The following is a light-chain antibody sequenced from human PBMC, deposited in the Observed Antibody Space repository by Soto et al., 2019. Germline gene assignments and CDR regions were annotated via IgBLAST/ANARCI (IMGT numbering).Light chain of an antibody. CDR1: QTISTH. V-gene: IGKV1-39*01. CDR2: AAS. Sequence: DIQMTQSPSSLSASVGDRITITCRASQTISTHLNWYQQKPGKAPKLLIYAASNLQSGVPTRFSGSGSGTDFILTITSLQPEEFATYYCQQSYITPWTFGQGTKVEIK. J-gene: IGKJ1*01. CDR3: QQSYITPWT.